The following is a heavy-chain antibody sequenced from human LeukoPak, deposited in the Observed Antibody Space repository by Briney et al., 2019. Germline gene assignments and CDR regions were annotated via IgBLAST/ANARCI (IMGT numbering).Heavy chain of an antibody. J-gene: IGHJ4*02. CDR1: GGSFSGYY. CDR3: ARQFISGWWYLDY. Sequence: SETLSLTCAVYGGSFSGYYWSWIRQPPGKGLEWIGEINHSGSTNYNPSLKSRVTISVDTSKNQFSLKLSSVTAADTAVYYCARQFISGWWYLDYWGQGTLVRVSS. D-gene: IGHD2-15*01. V-gene: IGHV4-34*01. CDR2: INHSGST.